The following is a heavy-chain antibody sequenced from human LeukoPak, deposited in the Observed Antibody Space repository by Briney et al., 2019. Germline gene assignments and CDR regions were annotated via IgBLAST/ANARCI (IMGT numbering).Heavy chain of an antibody. Sequence: SVKVSCKASGGTFSSYAIIWVRQAPGQGLEWMGGIIPIFGTANYAQKFQGRVTITTDESTSTAYMELSSLRSEDTAVYYCARYSSSWYPYYYYYMDVWGKGTTVTVSS. CDR1: GGTFSSYA. J-gene: IGHJ6*03. CDR3: ARYSSSWYPYYYYYMDV. D-gene: IGHD6-13*01. CDR2: IIPIFGTA. V-gene: IGHV1-69*05.